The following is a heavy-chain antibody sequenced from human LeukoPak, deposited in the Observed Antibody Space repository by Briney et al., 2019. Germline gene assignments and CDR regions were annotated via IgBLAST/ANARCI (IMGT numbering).Heavy chain of an antibody. CDR1: GFTFSSYA. CDR3: ARGTDYGDY. V-gene: IGHV3-30*04. J-gene: IGHJ4*02. Sequence: GGSLRLSCAASGFTFSSYAMHWVRQAPGKGLEWVAVISYDGSNKYYADSVKGRFTISRDNSKNSLYLQMNSLRPEDTAVYYCARGTDYGDYWGQGTLVTVSS. CDR2: ISYDGSNK.